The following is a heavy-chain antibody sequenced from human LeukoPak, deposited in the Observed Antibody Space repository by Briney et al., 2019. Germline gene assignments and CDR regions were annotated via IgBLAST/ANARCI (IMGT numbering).Heavy chain of an antibody. J-gene: IGHJ4*02. D-gene: IGHD3-22*01. CDR3: ASPAPYYDNSGYYPLDY. CDR1: GYTFTGYY. CDR2: INSNNGGT. V-gene: IGHV1-2*02. Sequence: ASVKVSCKAPGYTFTGYYMHWVRQAPGQGLEWMGWINSNNGGTNYAQKFQGRVTMTRDTSTSTAYMELSSLRSDDTAVYYCASPAPYYDNSGYYPLDYWGQGTLVTVSS.